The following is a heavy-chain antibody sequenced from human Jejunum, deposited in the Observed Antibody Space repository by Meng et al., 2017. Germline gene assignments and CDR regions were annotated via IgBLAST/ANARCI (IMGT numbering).Heavy chain of an antibody. V-gene: IGHV3-74*01. Sequence: GESLKISCAASGFPFSTYSMHWVRQAPGKGLVWVSQIKPDGTTICYADSVRGRSTISRDNAKSTLYLEMNCLRAEDAAVYYGARDNDWVVWDYRGRGTLVTVSS. D-gene: IGHD1-1*01. CDR3: ARDNDWVVWDY. CDR1: GFPFSTYS. CDR2: IKPDGTTI. J-gene: IGHJ4*01.